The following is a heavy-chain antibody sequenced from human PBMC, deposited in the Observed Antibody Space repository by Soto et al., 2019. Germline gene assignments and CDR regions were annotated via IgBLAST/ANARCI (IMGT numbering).Heavy chain of an antibody. CDR1: GASVIGTKW. V-gene: IGHV4-4*02. J-gene: IGHJ4*02. D-gene: IGHD2-8*02. CDR2: IHHSETT. CDR3: ARDKITGLFDY. Sequence: SETLSLTCAVSGASVIGTKWWSWVRQSPGEGLEWIGEIHHSETTNYNPSLESRVTISIDKSKNQFSLKLSSVTAADTAVYYCARDKITGLFDYWGQGTLVTVSS.